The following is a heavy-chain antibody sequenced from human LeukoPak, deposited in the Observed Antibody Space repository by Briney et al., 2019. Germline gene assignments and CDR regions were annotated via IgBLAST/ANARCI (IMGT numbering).Heavy chain of an antibody. CDR3: AKDSSKLRLIVVAH. D-gene: IGHD3-22*01. J-gene: IGHJ4*02. Sequence: PGGSLRLSCAASGFTFDDYAMHWVRQAPGKGLEWVSLISGDGGSTYYADSVKGRFTISRDNSKNSLYPQMNSLRTEDTALYYCAKDSSKLRLIVVAHWGQGTLVTVSS. V-gene: IGHV3-43*02. CDR1: GFTFDDYA. CDR2: ISGDGGST.